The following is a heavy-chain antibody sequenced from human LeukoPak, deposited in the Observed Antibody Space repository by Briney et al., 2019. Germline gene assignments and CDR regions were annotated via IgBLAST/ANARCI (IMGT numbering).Heavy chain of an antibody. V-gene: IGHV4-39*07. CDR2: IYYSGST. J-gene: IGHJ4*02. CDR3: ARRYDFWSGYPPPLGY. CDR1: GGSISSSSYY. Sequence: PSETLSLTCTVSGGSISSSSYYWGWIRQPPGKGLEWIGSIYYSGSTYYNPSLKSRVTISVDTSKKQFSLKLSSVTAADTAVYYCARRYDFWSGYPPPLGYWGQGTLVTVSS. D-gene: IGHD3-3*01.